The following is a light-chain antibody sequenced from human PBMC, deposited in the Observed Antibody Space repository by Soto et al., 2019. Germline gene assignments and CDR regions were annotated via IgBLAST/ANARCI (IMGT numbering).Light chain of an antibody. J-gene: IGLJ3*02. CDR2: VNSDGGH. CDR1: SGHSSYG. CDR3: QTWGAGIQV. V-gene: IGLV4-69*01. Sequence: QLVLTQSPSASASLGASVKLTCTLSSGHSSYGIAWHQQQPEKGPRVLMKVNSDGGHNKGDGIPDRFSGSSSGAERYLTIFSLQSEDEADYYCQTWGAGIQVFGGGTKLTVL.